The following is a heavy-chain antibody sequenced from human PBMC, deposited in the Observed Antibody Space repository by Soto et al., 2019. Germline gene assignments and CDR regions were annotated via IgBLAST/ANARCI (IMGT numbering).Heavy chain of an antibody. CDR3: ARDRSMVVVVPGY. CDR2: ISHDGSNK. D-gene: IGHD2-2*01. CDR1: GFTFSSYA. Sequence: QVQLVESGGGVVQPGRSLRLSCAASGFTFSSYAMHWVRQAPGKGLEWVALISHDGSNKYYADSVKGRFTISRDNFKNILYLQMNSLRVDATAVYYCARDRSMVVVVPGYWGQGTLVTVSS. V-gene: IGHV3-30-3*01. J-gene: IGHJ4*02.